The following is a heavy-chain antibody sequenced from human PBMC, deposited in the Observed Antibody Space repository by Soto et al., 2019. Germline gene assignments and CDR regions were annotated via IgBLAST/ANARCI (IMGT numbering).Heavy chain of an antibody. CDR1: GFTFSSYS. Sequence: GGSLRLSCAASGFTFSSYSMNWVRQAPEKGLEWVSSISTSSSYIYYADSLKGRFTISRGNAKNSLYLQMNSLRVEDTAVYYCARGGYSSTTPFDYWGQGTLVTVSS. V-gene: IGHV3-21*01. CDR3: ARGGYSSTTPFDY. J-gene: IGHJ4*02. CDR2: ISTSSSYI. D-gene: IGHD6-13*01.